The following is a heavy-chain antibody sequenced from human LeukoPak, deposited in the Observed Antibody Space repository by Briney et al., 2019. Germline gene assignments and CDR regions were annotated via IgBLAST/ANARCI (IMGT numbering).Heavy chain of an antibody. CDR1: GFTFSSYS. V-gene: IGHV3-48*01. J-gene: IGHJ3*02. CDR3: ARGDCSSTSCSGPDAFDI. CDR2: INSSSSTI. D-gene: IGHD2-2*01. Sequence: GGSLRLSCAASGFTFSSYSMNWVRQAPGKGLEWVSYINSSSSTIYYADSVKGRFTISRDNAKNSLYLQMNSLRAEDTAVYYCARGDCSSTSCSGPDAFDIWGQGTMVTVSS.